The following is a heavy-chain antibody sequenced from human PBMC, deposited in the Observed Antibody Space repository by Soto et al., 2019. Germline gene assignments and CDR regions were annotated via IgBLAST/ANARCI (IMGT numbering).Heavy chain of an antibody. V-gene: IGHV4-38-2*01. D-gene: IGHD2-15*01. J-gene: IGHJ4*02. CDR1: GYSLSSGYY. CDR3: ARVRVYCSGGSCYTYYFDY. Sequence: PSETLSRTWAVSGYSLSSGYYWGWIRQPPGKGLEWIGSIYHSGSTYYNPSLKSRVTISVDTSKNQFSLKLSSVTAADTAVYYCARVRVYCSGGSCYTYYFDYWGQGTLVTVSS. CDR2: IYHSGST.